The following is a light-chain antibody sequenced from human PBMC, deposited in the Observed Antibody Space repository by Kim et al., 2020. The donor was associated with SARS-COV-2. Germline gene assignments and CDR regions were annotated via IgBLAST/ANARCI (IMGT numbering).Light chain of an antibody. CDR3: LQHHLYPLT. J-gene: IGKJ4*02. V-gene: IGKV1-17*02. Sequence: IRKSVAWYQHKPGKAPTRLVFEASTLEGGVPPRFSASGSGTQFALIINNLQPEDSATYFCLQHHLYPLTFGGGTKVDIK. CDR2: EAS. CDR1: IRKS.